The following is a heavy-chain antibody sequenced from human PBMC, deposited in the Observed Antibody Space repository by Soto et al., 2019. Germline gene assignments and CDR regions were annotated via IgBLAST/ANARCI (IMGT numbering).Heavy chain of an antibody. D-gene: IGHD2-8*01. Sequence: PGGSLRLSCAASEFSVSSNYMTWVRQAPGKGLEWVSVIYSGGATYYAASVKGRFTISRDSSKNTLYLHMNSLKSEDTAVYYCARGMDGMDVWGQGTTVTVSS. J-gene: IGHJ6*02. CDR1: EFSVSSNY. V-gene: IGHV3-53*05. CDR3: ARGMDGMDV. CDR2: IYSGGAT.